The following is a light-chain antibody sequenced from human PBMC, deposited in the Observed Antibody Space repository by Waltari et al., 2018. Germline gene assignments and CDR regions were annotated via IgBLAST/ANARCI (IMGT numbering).Light chain of an antibody. CDR1: QSVNSN. CDR3: QQYNDWLT. V-gene: IGKV3-15*01. Sequence: EIVMTQSPATLPVSPGERATLSCRASQSVNSNLAWYQQKPGQAPRLLIHGASTRATGFPARFSGSGSGTEFTLTISSLQSEDFAVYYCQQYNDWLTFGGGTKVEIK. J-gene: IGKJ4*01. CDR2: GAS.